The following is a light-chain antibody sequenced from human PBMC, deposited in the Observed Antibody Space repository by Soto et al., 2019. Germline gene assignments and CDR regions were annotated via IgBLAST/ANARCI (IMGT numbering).Light chain of an antibody. CDR1: QNVSSSY. J-gene: IGKJ3*01. Sequence: DIVLTQSPGTLSLSPGERATLSCRASQNVSSSYLAWYQQKPGQAPRLLIYGASSRATGIPDRFSGSGSGTDFTLTISRLEPEDFAVYYCQQYGSSPLTFGPGTKVDI. CDR2: GAS. V-gene: IGKV3-20*01. CDR3: QQYGSSPLT.